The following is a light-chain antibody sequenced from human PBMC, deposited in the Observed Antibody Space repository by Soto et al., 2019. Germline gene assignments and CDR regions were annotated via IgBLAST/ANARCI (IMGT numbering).Light chain of an antibody. CDR2: DAS. J-gene: IGKJ1*01. CDR1: QSISSW. CDR3: QQYKTART. Sequence: DIQMTQSPSTLSASVGDRVTITCRASQSISSWLAWYQQKPGKAPKLLIYDASSLESGVPSRFSGRGSGTEFTLTISSLQPDDFATYFCQQYKTARTFGQGTKVDIK. V-gene: IGKV1-5*01.